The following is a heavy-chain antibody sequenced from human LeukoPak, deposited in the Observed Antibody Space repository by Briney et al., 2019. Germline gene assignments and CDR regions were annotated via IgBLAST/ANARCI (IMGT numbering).Heavy chain of an antibody. V-gene: IGHV4-34*01. CDR2: INHSGST. CDR1: GGSFSGYY. D-gene: IGHD3-9*01. CDR3: ARESNYDILTGYYKIFDY. J-gene: IGHJ4*02. Sequence: PSETLSLTCAVYGGSFSGYYWSWIRQPPGKGLEWMGEINHSGSTNYNPSLKSRATISVDTSKNQFSLKLSSVTAADTAVYYCARESNYDILTGYYKIFDYWGQGTLVTVSS.